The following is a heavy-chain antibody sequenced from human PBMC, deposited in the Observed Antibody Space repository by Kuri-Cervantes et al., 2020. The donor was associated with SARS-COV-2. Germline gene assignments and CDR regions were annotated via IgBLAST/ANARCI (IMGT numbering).Heavy chain of an antibody. V-gene: IGHV5-51*01. CDR3: ARRDSGSTQAFDY. J-gene: IGHJ4*02. CDR1: GYSFTSYW. D-gene: IGHD1-26*01. Sequence: GGSLRLSCKGSGYSFTSYWIGWVRQMPGKGLEWMGIIYPGDSDTRYSSSFQGQVTISADKSISTAYLQWSSLKASDTAMYYCARRDSGSTQAFDYWGQGTLVTVSS. CDR2: IYPGDSDT.